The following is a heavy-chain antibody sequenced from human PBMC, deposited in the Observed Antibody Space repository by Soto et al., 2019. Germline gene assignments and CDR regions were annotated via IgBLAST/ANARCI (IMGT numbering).Heavy chain of an antibody. J-gene: IGHJ5*02. CDR2: INHSGST. D-gene: IGHD2-8*01. CDR1: GGSISGYY. V-gene: IGHV4-34*01. CDR3: ARDNGGGYNNWFDP. Sequence: SETLSLTCTVYGGSISGYYWSWIRQPPGKGPEWIGEINHSGSTNYNPSLKSRVTISVDTSKNQFSLKLSSVTAADTAVYYCARDNGGGYNNWFDPWGQGTLVTVSS.